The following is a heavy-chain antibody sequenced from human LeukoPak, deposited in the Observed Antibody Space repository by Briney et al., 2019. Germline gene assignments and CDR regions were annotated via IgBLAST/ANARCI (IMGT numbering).Heavy chain of an antibody. CDR3: AKEKLPSGYSFLTDY. CDR2: ISYDGPNK. V-gene: IGHV3-30*18. CDR1: GFTFSSYG. Sequence: GRSLRLSCAASGFTFSSYGMHWVRQAPGKGLEWVGVISYDGPNKYYADSVKGRFTISRDDSKSTLYLQMNSLRAEDTAVYYCAKEKLPSGYSFLTDYWGQGTLVTVSS. J-gene: IGHJ4*02. D-gene: IGHD5-18*01.